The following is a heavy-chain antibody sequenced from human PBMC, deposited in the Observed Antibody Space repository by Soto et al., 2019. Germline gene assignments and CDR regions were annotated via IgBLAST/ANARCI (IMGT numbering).Heavy chain of an antibody. D-gene: IGHD3-10*01. CDR2: ISAHNGNT. CDR3: VRDLDGSGSYYTDF. Sequence: GASVKVSCKASGYMFISYGINWVRQAPGQGLEWMGWISAHNGNTKYAQKFQGRVTMTTDTSTSTAYMEMRSLRSDVTAVYYCVRDLDGSGSYYTDFWGPGTLVTVSS. CDR1: GYMFISYG. J-gene: IGHJ4*02. V-gene: IGHV1-18*01.